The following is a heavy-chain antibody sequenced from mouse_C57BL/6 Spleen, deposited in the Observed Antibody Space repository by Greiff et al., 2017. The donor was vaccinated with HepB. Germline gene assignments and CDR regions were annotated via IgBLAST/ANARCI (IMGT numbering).Heavy chain of an antibody. Sequence: VQLQQSGAELAKPGASVKLSCKASGYTFTSYWMHWVKQRPGQGLEWIGYINPSSGYTKYNQKFKDKATLTADKSSSTAYMQLSSLTYEDSAVYYCSGDYDYEGDAMDYWGQGTSVTVSS. V-gene: IGHV1-7*01. D-gene: IGHD2-4*01. CDR3: SGDYDYEGDAMDY. J-gene: IGHJ4*01. CDR2: INPSSGYT. CDR1: GYTFTSYW.